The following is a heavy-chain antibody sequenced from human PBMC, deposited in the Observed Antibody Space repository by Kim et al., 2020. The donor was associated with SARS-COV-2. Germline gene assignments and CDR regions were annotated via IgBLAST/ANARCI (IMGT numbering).Heavy chain of an antibody. CDR3: ASTGYCSGGSCYSQDYYYGMDV. J-gene: IGHJ6*02. D-gene: IGHD2-15*01. V-gene: IGHV1-69*04. CDR2: IIPILGIA. Sequence: SVKVSCKASGGTFSSYAISWVRQAPGQGLEWMGRIIPILGIANYAQKFQGRVTITADKSTSTAYMELSSLRSEDTAVYYCASTGYCSGGSCYSQDYYYGMDVWGQGTTVTVSS. CDR1: GGTFSSYA.